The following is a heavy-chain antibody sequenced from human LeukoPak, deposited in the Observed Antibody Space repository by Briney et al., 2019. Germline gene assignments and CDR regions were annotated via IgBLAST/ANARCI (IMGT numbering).Heavy chain of an antibody. Sequence: PGGSLRLSCAASGFTFSSYWMSWVRQAPGKGLEWVGFIRSKAYSGTTEYAASVKGRFTISRDDSKSIAYLQMNSLKTEDTAVYYCTRTVERATIEGGIDYWGQGTLVTVSS. J-gene: IGHJ4*02. D-gene: IGHD5-24*01. CDR1: GFTFSSYW. CDR3: TRTVERATIEGGIDY. V-gene: IGHV3-49*04. CDR2: IRSKAYSGTT.